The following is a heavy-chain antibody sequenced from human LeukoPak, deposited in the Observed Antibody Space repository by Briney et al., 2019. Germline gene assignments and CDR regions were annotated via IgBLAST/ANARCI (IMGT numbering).Heavy chain of an antibody. Sequence: SETLSLTCTVSGGSISSSSYYWGWIRQPPGKGLEWLGSIYYSGSTYYNPSLKSRVTISVDTSKNQFSLKLSSVTAADTAVYYCARHDMVRGVIIYYFDYWGQGTLVTVSS. J-gene: IGHJ4*02. CDR2: IYYSGST. D-gene: IGHD3-10*01. CDR1: GGSISSSSYY. CDR3: ARHDMVRGVIIYYFDY. V-gene: IGHV4-39*01.